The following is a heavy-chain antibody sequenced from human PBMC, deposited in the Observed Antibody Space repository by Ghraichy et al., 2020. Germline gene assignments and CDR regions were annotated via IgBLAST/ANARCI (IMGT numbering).Heavy chain of an antibody. CDR3: VSFGAH. Sequence: GGSLRLSCTASGFIFSTYWMTWVRQAPGKGLEWVANIKKDGSEKYYVDSVKGRFTISRDNAKNSLYLQMNSLRAEDTAVYYCVSFGAHWGQGTLVTVSS. CDR1: GFIFSTYW. V-gene: IGHV3-7*01. J-gene: IGHJ4*02. CDR2: IKKDGSEK. D-gene: IGHD3-16*01.